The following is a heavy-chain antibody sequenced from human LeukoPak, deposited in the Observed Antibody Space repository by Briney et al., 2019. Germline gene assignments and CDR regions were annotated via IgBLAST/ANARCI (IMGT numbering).Heavy chain of an antibody. J-gene: IGHJ3*02. CDR1: GYNFSDYW. D-gene: IGHD6-19*01. CDR3: ARQIEVAGHDAFDI. CDR2: IYPGDSDT. Sequence: GESLKISCKGSGYNFSDYWIGWVRQTPGKGPEWKGIIYPGDSDTRNSPSFQGQVTISADKSISTAYLQWRSLKASDTAMYYCARQIEVAGHDAFDIWGQGTMVTVSS. V-gene: IGHV5-51*01.